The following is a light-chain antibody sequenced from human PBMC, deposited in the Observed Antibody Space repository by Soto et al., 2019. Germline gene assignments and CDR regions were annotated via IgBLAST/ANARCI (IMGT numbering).Light chain of an antibody. CDR3: QQYGSSPPVT. Sequence: EIVLTQSPATLSLSPGERATLSCRASQSVSSYLAWYQQKPGQAPRLLIYGASSRATGIPDRFSGSGSGTDFTLTISRLEPDDFAVYYCQQYGSSPPVTFGQGTKVDI. CDR1: QSVSSY. V-gene: IGKV3-20*01. J-gene: IGKJ1*01. CDR2: GAS.